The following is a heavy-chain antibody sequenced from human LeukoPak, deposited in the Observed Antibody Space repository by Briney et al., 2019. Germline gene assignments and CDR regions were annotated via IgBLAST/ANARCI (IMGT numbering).Heavy chain of an antibody. CDR3: ARDKLSGGQAGYDAFDI. CDR1: GGTFSSYA. Sequence: GASVKVSCKASGGTFSSYAISWVRQAPGQGLEWMGGIIPIFGTANYAQKFQGRVTITADKSTSTAYMELSSLRSEDTAVYYCARDKLSGGQAGYDAFDIWGQGTMVTVSS. CDR2: IIPIFGTA. V-gene: IGHV1-69*06. D-gene: IGHD2-8*02. J-gene: IGHJ3*02.